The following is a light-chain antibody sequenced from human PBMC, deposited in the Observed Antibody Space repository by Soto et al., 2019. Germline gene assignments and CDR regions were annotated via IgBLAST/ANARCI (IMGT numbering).Light chain of an antibody. J-gene: IGKJ3*01. V-gene: IGKV1-9*01. CDR3: QQLITYPLFP. CDR2: AAS. Sequence: DIQLTQSPSFLSASVGDRVTITCRASQAISRYLAWYQQKAGKAPKLLIYAASTLQKGVPSRFNGIGSGTEFTRTISSLQPYDFATYYCQQLITYPLFPFRPGTELDI. CDR1: QAISRY.